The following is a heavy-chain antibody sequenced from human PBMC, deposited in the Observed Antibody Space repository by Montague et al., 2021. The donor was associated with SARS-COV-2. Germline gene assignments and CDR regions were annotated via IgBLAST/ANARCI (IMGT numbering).Heavy chain of an antibody. CDR2: IYYSGST. Sequence: SETLSLTCTVSGYSISSGYYWGWIRQPPGKGLEWIGSIYYSGSTYYNQSLQSRVTISVDTSKNQFSLKLSSVTAADTAVYYCARDVRYYDFWSGRARTSPDYWGQGTLVTVSS. CDR3: ARDVRYYDFWSGRARTSPDY. J-gene: IGHJ4*02. D-gene: IGHD3-3*01. CDR1: GYSISSGYY. V-gene: IGHV4-38-2*02.